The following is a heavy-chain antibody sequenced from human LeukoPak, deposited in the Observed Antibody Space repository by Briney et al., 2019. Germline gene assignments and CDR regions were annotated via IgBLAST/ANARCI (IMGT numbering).Heavy chain of an antibody. J-gene: IGHJ6*03. D-gene: IGHD2-8*02. CDR1: GYTFTGYY. CDR3: ARALGGTGGYYYYTDV. Sequence: ASVKVSCKASGYTFTGYYMHWVRQAPGQGLEWMGWINPNSGGTNYAQKFQGRVTMTRDTSISTAYMELSRLRSDDTAVYYCARALGGTGGYYYYTDVWGKGTTVTVSS. CDR2: INPNSGGT. V-gene: IGHV1-2*02.